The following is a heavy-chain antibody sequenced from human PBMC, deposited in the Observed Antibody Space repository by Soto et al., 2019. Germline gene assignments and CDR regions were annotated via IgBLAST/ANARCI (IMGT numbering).Heavy chain of an antibody. CDR2: IYYSGST. D-gene: IGHD3-22*01. CDR3: ARGLVYYDSSVGY. CDR1: GGSISSYY. J-gene: IGHJ4*02. V-gene: IGHV4-59*01. Sequence: PSETLSLTCTVSGGSISSYYWSWIRQPPGKGLEWIGYIYYSGSTNYNPSLKSRVTISVDTSKNQFSLKLSSVTAADTAVYYCARGLVYYDSSVGYWGQGTLVTVSS.